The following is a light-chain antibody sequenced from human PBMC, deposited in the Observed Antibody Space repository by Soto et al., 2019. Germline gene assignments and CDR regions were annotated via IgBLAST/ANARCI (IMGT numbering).Light chain of an antibody. CDR3: GSYTISSTLV. V-gene: IGLV2-14*01. J-gene: IGLJ2*01. CDR2: EVS. Sequence: QSALTQPASVSGSPGQSITISCTGTSSDVGAYNYVSWYQQHPVRAPKLMIFEVSNRPSGVSNRFSGSKSGNTASLTISGLLAEDEADYYCGSYTISSTLVFGGGTKLTVL. CDR1: SSDVGAYNY.